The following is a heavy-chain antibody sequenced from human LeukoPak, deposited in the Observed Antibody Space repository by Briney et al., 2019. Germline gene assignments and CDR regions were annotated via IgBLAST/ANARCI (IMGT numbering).Heavy chain of an antibody. Sequence: GGSLRLSCAASGFTFNSYSMLWVRQAPGKGLEWVSSISTDSSHIFYVDSVKGRFTTSRDNAQNSLYLQMDSLRAEDTAVYYCARDYGGSSPFDYWGQGTLVTVSS. CDR3: ARDYGGSSPFDY. V-gene: IGHV3-21*01. J-gene: IGHJ4*02. CDR2: ISTDSSHI. D-gene: IGHD4-23*01. CDR1: GFTFNSYS.